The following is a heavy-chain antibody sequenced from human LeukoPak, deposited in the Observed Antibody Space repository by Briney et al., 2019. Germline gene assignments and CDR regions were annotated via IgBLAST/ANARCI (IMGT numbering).Heavy chain of an antibody. Sequence: GASVTVSCKASGGTFSSYAISWVRQAPGQGLEWMGGIIPTFGTANYAQKFQGRVTITTDESTSTAYMELSSLRSEDTAVYYCARGNYYDSSGYSKGGAAFDIWGQGTMVTVSS. J-gene: IGHJ3*02. D-gene: IGHD3-22*01. CDR2: IIPTFGTA. CDR3: ARGNYYDSSGYSKGGAAFDI. V-gene: IGHV1-69*05. CDR1: GGTFSSYA.